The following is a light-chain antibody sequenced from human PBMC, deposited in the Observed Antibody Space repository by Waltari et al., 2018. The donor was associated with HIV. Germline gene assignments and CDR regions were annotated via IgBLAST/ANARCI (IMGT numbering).Light chain of an antibody. CDR1: SSDVCGYNY. J-gene: IGLJ2*01. CDR2: DAS. CDR3: SSYTSSSALYVV. V-gene: IGLV2-14*03. Sequence: QSALTQPASVSGSPGQWITLSCTGTSSDVCGYNYVPCSQQHPGKAPKLMIYDASNRPSGVSNRFSGSKSGNTASLTISGLQAEDEADYYCSSYTSSSALYVVFGGGTKLTVL.